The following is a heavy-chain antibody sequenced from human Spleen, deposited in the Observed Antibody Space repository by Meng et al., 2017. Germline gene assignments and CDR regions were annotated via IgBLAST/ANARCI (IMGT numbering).Heavy chain of an antibody. CDR3: ARDLGGYCSGGSCYSNWFDP. D-gene: IGHD2-15*01. V-gene: IGHV3-33*01. J-gene: IGHJ5*02. CDR1: GFTFSSYG. Sequence: GESLKISCAASGFTFSSYGMHGVRQAPGKGLEWVAVIWYDGSNKYYADSVKGRFTIARDNSKNTLYLQMNSLRAEDTAVYYCARDLGGYCSGGSCYSNWFDPWGQGTLVTVSS. CDR2: IWYDGSNK.